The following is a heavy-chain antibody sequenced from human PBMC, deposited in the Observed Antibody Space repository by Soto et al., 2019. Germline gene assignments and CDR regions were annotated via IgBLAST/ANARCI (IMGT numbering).Heavy chain of an antibody. Sequence: EVQLLESGGGLVQPGGSLRLSCAASGFTFSNYAMTWVRQAPGKGLEWVSGISGSGSSIYYADSVKGRFTISRDNSKNTLYPQMNSLRAEDTAVYYCAKDAKILDWLPTSYYFDFWGQGTLVTVSS. D-gene: IGHD3-9*01. CDR2: ISGSGSSI. J-gene: IGHJ4*02. CDR3: AKDAKILDWLPTSYYFDF. CDR1: GFTFSNYA. V-gene: IGHV3-23*01.